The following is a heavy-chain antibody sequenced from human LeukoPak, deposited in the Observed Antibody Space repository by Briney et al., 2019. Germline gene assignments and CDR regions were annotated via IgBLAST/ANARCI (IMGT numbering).Heavy chain of an antibody. V-gene: IGHV4-59*12. D-gene: IGHD2-21*02. CDR2: IYYSGST. Sequence: PSETLSLTCTVSGGSISSYYWSWIRQPPGKGLEWIGYIYYSGSTNYNPSLKSRVTISVDTSKNQFSLKLSSVTAADTAVYYCARARQYSSSWSVVVTAIDYYYGMDVWGQGTTVTVSS. CDR3: ARARQYSSSWSVVVTAIDYYYGMDV. CDR1: GGSISSYY. J-gene: IGHJ6*02.